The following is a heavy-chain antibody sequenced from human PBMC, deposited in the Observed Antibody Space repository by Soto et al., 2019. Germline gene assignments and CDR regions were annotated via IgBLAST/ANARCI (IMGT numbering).Heavy chain of an antibody. D-gene: IGHD6-13*01. CDR1: GGSTSSYY. CDR2: IYTSGNT. V-gene: IGHV4-4*07. J-gene: IGHJ4*01. CDR3: ARQTTYSSSWPDY. Sequence: QVQLQESGPGLVKPSETLSLTCTVSGGSTSSYYCSWIRQPAGKGLEWIGRIYTSGNTNYNPSLKSRLSMSEETSKTHFSRKLSSVTAADTAVYSCARQTTYSSSWPDYWGQEPWSPSPQ.